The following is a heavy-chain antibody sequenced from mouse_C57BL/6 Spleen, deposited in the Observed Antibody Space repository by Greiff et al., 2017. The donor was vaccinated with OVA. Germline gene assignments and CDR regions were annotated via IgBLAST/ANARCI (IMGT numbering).Heavy chain of an antibody. D-gene: IGHD2-4*01. CDR2: IYPGDGDT. Sequence: VKLQESGPELVKPGASVKISCKASGYAFSSSWMNWVKQRPGKGLEWIGRIYPGDGDTNYNGKFKGKATLSADKSSSTAYMLLSSLTSEDSAVYFCARCDYDDYAMDYWGQGTSGTVSS. J-gene: IGHJ4*01. CDR1: GYAFSSSW. V-gene: IGHV1-82*01. CDR3: ARCDYDDYAMDY.